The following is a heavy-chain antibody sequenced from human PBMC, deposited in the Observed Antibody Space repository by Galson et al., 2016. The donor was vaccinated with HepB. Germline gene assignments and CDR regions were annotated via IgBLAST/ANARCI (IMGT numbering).Heavy chain of an antibody. CDR2: ISYDGTNE. CDR3: ACISMVVVVVTDSPAFDY. D-gene: IGHD3-22*01. V-gene: IGHV3-30-3*01. CDR1: GFSFSDYA. Sequence: SLRLSCAASGFSFSDYAMHWVRQAPGKGLEWVALISYDGTNEYYADSVRGRFTVSRDNSENTLYLQMDSLRAEDTAVYYCACISMVVVVVTDSPAFDYWGQGTLVTVSS. J-gene: IGHJ4*02.